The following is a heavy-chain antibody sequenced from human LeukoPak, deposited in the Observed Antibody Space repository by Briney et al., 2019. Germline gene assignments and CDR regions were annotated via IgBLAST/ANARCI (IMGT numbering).Heavy chain of an antibody. CDR2: IYDNESA. CDR3: ARVLQNYYHLDV. CDR1: GGSISSGGYY. D-gene: IGHD3-3*01. V-gene: IGHV4-61*08. J-gene: IGHJ6*03. Sequence: SQTLPLTCTVSGGSISSGGYYWSWIRQPPGKGLEWIGFIYDNESANYKSSLESRVTMTVDTSKNQFSLKLNSVTAADTAVYYCARVLQNYYHLDVWGEGTTVTVSS.